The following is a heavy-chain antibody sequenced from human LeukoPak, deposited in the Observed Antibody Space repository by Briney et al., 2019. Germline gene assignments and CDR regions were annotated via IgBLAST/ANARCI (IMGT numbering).Heavy chain of an antibody. CDR2: ISGSGGST. J-gene: IGHJ3*02. D-gene: IGHD2-2*02. Sequence: GGSLRLSCAASGFTFSSYAMSWVRQAPGKGLEWVSAISGSGGSTYYADSVKGRFTISRDNAKNSLYLQMNSLRAEDTAVYYCASRYCSSTSCYRDRAFDIWGQGTMVTVSS. CDR3: ASRYCSSTSCYRDRAFDI. CDR1: GFTFSSYA. V-gene: IGHV3-23*01.